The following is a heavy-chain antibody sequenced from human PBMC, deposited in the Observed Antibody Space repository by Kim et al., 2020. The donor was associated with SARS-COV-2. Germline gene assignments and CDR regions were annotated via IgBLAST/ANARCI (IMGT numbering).Heavy chain of an antibody. Sequence: GGSLRLSCAASGFTFSRYWMSWVRQAPGKGLEWVTNIKENGGEKSYVDSVKGRFTISRDNAKNSLYLQMNSVRAEDTAVYYCARGPQYHYDSSAYSYFEYWGQGTLVIVSS. CDR1: GFTFSRYW. CDR2: IKENGGEK. CDR3: ARGPQYHYDSSAYSYFEY. D-gene: IGHD3-22*01. J-gene: IGHJ4*02. V-gene: IGHV3-7*01.